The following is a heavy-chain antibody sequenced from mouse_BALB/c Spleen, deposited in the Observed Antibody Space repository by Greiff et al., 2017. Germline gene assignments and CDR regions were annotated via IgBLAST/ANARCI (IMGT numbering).Heavy chain of an antibody. CDR3: ARGYGNYVGAMDY. CDR2: IWGDGST. Sequence: VQVVESGPGLVAPSQSLSITCTVSGFSLTGYGVNWVRQPPGKGLEWLGMIWGDGSTDYNSALKSSLSISKDNSKSQVFLKMNSLQTDDTARYYCARGYGNYVGAMDYWGQGTSVTVSS. CDR1: GFSLTGYG. J-gene: IGHJ4*01. V-gene: IGHV2-6-7*01. D-gene: IGHD2-1*01.